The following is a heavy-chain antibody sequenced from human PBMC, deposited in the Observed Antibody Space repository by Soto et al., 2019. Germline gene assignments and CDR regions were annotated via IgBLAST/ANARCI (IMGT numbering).Heavy chain of an antibody. CDR3: ARGPEGPRMYYDFWSGYYGTRNYYYYGMDV. V-gene: IGHV3-21*01. J-gene: IGHJ6*02. CDR1: GFTFSSYS. CDR2: ISSSSSYI. D-gene: IGHD3-3*01. Sequence: PGGSLRLSCAASGFTFSSYSMNWVRQAPGKGPEWVSSISSSSSYIYYADSVKGRFTISRDNAKNSLYLQMNSLRAEDTAVYYCARGPEGPRMYYDFWSGYYGTRNYYYYGMDVWGQGTTVTVSS.